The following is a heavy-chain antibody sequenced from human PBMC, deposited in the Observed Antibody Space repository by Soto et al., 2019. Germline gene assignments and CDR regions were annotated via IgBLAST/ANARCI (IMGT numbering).Heavy chain of an antibody. CDR2: IYHSGNT. D-gene: IGHD3-22*01. V-gene: IGHV4-30-2*01. Sequence: SETLSLTCAVSGGSISSGGSSWTWIRQPPGKGLEWIGYIYHSGNTYYNPSLKSRVTISVDTSKNQFSLKLSSVTAADTAVYYCARRYYDSSGSSHAFDYWGQGPLVTVCS. CDR1: GGSISSGGSS. CDR3: ARRYYDSSGSSHAFDY. J-gene: IGHJ4*02.